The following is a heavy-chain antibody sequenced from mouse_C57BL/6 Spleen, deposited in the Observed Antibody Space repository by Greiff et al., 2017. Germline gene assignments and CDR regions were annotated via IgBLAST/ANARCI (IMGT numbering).Heavy chain of an antibody. V-gene: IGHV1-50*01. CDR1: GYTFTSYW. D-gene: IGHD2-3*01. Sequence: QVQLQQPGAELVKPGASVQLSCKASGYTFTSYWMQWVKQRPGQGLEWIGEIDPSDSYTNYHQKFKGKATLTVDKSASTAYMQLSSLTSGDSAVYYCARRERYDGYYDAMDYWGQGTSGTVSS. CDR3: ARRERYDGYYDAMDY. J-gene: IGHJ4*01. CDR2: IDPSDSYT.